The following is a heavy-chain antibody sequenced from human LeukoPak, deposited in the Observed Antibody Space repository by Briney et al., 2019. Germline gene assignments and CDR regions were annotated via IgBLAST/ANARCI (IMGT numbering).Heavy chain of an antibody. V-gene: IGHV4-34*01. CDR1: GGSISSYY. J-gene: IGHJ4*02. CDR3: ARRFDY. Sequence: PSETLSLTCTVSGGSISSYYWSWIRQPPGKGLEWIGEINHSGSTNYNPSLKSRVTISVDTSKNQFSLKLSSVTAADTAVYYCARRFDYWGPRTLVTVSS. CDR2: INHSGST.